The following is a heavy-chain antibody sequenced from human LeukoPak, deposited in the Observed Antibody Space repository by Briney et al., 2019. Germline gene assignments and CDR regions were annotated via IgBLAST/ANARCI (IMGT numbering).Heavy chain of an antibody. J-gene: IGHJ6*03. D-gene: IGHD3-10*01. CDR3: AREGTQLWFGELLASYMDV. CDR1: GYTFTSYG. V-gene: IGHV1-18*01. Sequence: ASVKVSCKSSGYTFTSYGISWVREAPGQVLEWMGWISAYNGNTNYAQKLQGRVTMTTDTSTSTAYMELRSLRSDDTAVYYCAREGTQLWFGELLASYMDVWGKGTTVTVSS. CDR2: ISAYNGNT.